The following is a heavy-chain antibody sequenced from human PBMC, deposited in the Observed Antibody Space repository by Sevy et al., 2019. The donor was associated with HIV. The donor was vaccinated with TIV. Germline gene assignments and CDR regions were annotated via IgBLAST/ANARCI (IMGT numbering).Heavy chain of an antibody. Sequence: GGSLRLSCAASGFTFSSYWMQWVRQAPGKGLVWVSRINSDGSSTSYADSVKGRFTISRDNAKNTLYLQMNSLRAEDTAVYYCARDYYDFWSGYPYYYGMDVWGQGTTLTVSS. J-gene: IGHJ6*02. CDR3: ARDYYDFWSGYPYYYGMDV. D-gene: IGHD3-3*01. V-gene: IGHV3-74*01. CDR1: GFTFSSYW. CDR2: INSDGSST.